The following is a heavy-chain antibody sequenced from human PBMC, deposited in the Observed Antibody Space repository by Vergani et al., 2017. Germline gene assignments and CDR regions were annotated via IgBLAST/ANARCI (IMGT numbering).Heavy chain of an antibody. CDR2: INHSGST. Sequence: QVQLQQWGAGLLKPSETLSLTCAVYGGSFSGYYWSWIRQPPGKGLEWIGEINHSGSTNYNPSLKSRVTISVDTSKNQFSLKLSYVTAADTAVYYCARGDNWNPGWFDPWGQGTLVTVSS. J-gene: IGHJ5*02. D-gene: IGHD1-20*01. V-gene: IGHV4-34*01. CDR3: ARGDNWNPGWFDP. CDR1: GGSFSGYY.